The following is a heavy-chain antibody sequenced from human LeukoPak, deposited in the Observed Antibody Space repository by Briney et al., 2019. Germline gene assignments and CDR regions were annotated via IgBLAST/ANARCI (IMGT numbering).Heavy chain of an antibody. Sequence: ASVKVSCKASGYTFTSYYMHWVRQAPGQGLEWMGIINPSGGSTSYAQKFQGRVTMTRDMSTSTVYMELSSLRSEDTAVYYCARHGYYDSSGYYYPFDYWGQGTLVTVSS. J-gene: IGHJ4*02. CDR3: ARHGYYDSSGYYYPFDY. D-gene: IGHD3-22*01. CDR2: INPSGGST. V-gene: IGHV1-46*01. CDR1: GYTFTSYY.